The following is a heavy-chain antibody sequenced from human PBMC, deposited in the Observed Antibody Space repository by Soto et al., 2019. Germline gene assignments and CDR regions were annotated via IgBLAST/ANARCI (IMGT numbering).Heavy chain of an antibody. CDR2: ISGSGGST. CDR3: AKSPVDSSSWPIPFDY. D-gene: IGHD6-13*01. V-gene: IGHV3-23*01. J-gene: IGHJ4*02. CDR1: GFTFSSYA. Sequence: GGSLRLSCAASGFTFSSYAMSWVRQAPGKGLEWVSAISGSGGSTYYADSVKGRFTISRDNSKNTLYLQMNSLRAEDTAVYYCAKSPVDSSSWPIPFDYWGQGTLVTVSS.